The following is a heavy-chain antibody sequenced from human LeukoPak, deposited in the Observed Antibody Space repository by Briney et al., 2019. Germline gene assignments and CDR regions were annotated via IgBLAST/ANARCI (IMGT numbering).Heavy chain of an antibody. Sequence: PGGSLRLSCAASGFTFSSYAMHWVRQAPGKGLEWMAFIRNDGSNEYYADSVKGRFTISRDNAKNSLYLQMNSLRAEDTAVYYCARESRVSGPFDYWGQGTLVTVSS. CDR1: GFTFSSYA. CDR2: IRNDGSNE. D-gene: IGHD6-19*01. J-gene: IGHJ4*02. CDR3: ARESRVSGPFDY. V-gene: IGHV3-30*02.